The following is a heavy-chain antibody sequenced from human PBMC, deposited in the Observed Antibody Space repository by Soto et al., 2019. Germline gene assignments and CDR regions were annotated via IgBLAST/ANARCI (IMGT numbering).Heavy chain of an antibody. V-gene: IGHV1-46*01. CDR1: GYTFTGYY. CDR2: INPSGCSK. CDR3: ARVYRPPCSDDGYCSGGSCSHSSRGDAFDI. D-gene: IGHD2-15*01. Sequence: ASVKVACKASGYTFTGYYMHWVRQAPGQGLEWMGIINPSGCSKSYAQTFQGRVTMTRDTSTRTLHMELSSLRSEDTAVYYCARVYRPPCSDDGYCSGGSCSHSSRGDAFDISRQGTMVTVPS. J-gene: IGHJ3*02.